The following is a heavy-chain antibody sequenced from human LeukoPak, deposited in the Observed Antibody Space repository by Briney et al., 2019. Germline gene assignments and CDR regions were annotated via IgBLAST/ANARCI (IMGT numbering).Heavy chain of an antibody. Sequence: GSSVKVSCKASGGTFSSYTISWVRQAPGQGLEWMGRIIPILGIANYAQKFQGRVTITADKSTSTAYMELSSLRSEDTAVYYCATGDWNDSNFDYWGQGTLVTVSS. CDR1: GGTFSSYT. D-gene: IGHD1-1*01. CDR3: ATGDWNDSNFDY. CDR2: IIPILGIA. V-gene: IGHV1-69*02. J-gene: IGHJ4*02.